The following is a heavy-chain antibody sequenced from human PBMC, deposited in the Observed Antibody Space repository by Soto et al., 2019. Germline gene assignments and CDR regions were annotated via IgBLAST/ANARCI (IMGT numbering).Heavy chain of an antibody. CDR2: IYSNEYT. Sequence: QVQLQESGPGLVKASQTLSITCIVSGGSITSGDYYWSWIRQPPGKGPEWIGYIYSNEYTSYKAYLKSRVTISLEPSTTQFSLTLNSVTAADTAVYYCAGGAFGYNWFDPWGQGTLVTVSS. V-gene: IGHV4-30-4*01. CDR3: AGGAFGYNWFDP. J-gene: IGHJ5*02. D-gene: IGHD3-10*01. CDR1: GGSITSGDYY.